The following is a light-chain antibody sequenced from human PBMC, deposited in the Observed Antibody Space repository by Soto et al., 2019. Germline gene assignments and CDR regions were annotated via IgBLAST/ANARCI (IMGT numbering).Light chain of an antibody. V-gene: IGLV2-14*01. CDR2: EVS. CDR3: SSSTSSSTLV. CDR1: SSDVGGYNY. J-gene: IGLJ3*02. Sequence: QSALTQPASVSGSPGQSITISCTGTSSDVGGYNYVSWYQQHTGKAPKLMIYEVSNRPSGASNRCSGSKSGNTASLTISGLQAEDEADYYCSSSTSSSTLVFGGGTKLTVL.